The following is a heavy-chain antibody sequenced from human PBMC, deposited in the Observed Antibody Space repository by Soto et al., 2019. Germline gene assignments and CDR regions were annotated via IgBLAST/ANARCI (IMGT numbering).Heavy chain of an antibody. Sequence: QVQLVQSGAEVKKPGASVKVSCKASGYTFTSYGISWVRQAPGQGLEWMGWISTYNGNTNYAQKLQGRVTMTTDTSTSTAYMEFGSLISDDTAVYYCATGKGVIEPASNWFDPWGQGTLVTVS. J-gene: IGHJ5*02. CDR2: ISTYNGNT. D-gene: IGHD2-2*01. CDR3: ATGKGVIEPASNWFDP. V-gene: IGHV1-18*01. CDR1: GYTFTSYG.